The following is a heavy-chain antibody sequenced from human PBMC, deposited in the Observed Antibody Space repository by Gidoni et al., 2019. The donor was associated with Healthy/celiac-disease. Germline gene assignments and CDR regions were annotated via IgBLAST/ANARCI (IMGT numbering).Heavy chain of an antibody. CDR2: IYTSGST. D-gene: IGHD7-27*01. V-gene: IGHV4-4*07. CDR1: GGSISSYY. CDR3: ARDMGIQSAHYYYYGMDV. Sequence: QVQLQESGPGLVKPSETLSLTCTVPGGSISSYYWSWIRQPAGKGLEWIGRIYTSGSTNYNPSLKSRVTMSVDTSKNQFSLKLSSVTAADTAVYYCARDMGIQSAHYYYYGMDVWGQGTTVTVSS. J-gene: IGHJ6*02.